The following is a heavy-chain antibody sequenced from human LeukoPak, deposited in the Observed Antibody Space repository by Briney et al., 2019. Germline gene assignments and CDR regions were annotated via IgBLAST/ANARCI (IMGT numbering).Heavy chain of an antibody. CDR1: GGTFSSYA. Sequence: GASVKVSCTASGGTFSSYAISWVRQAPGQGLEWMGGIIPIFGTANYAQKFQGRVTITADKSTSTAYMELSSLRSEDTAVYYCASYCSSTSCYRPYYGMDVWGKGTTVTVSS. CDR3: ASYCSSTSCYRPYYGMDV. J-gene: IGHJ6*04. D-gene: IGHD2-2*01. V-gene: IGHV1-69*06. CDR2: IIPIFGTA.